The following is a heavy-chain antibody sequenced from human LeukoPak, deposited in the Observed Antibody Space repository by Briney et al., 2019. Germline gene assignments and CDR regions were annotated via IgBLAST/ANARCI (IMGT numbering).Heavy chain of an antibody. V-gene: IGHV3-11*06. D-gene: IGHD3-16*01. CDR2: ISSSSSYT. CDR3: ARDRGRRRATKWFDP. Sequence: KPGGSLRLSCAASGFTFSDYYMSWIRQAPGKGLEWVSYISSSSSYTNYADSVKGRFTISRDNAKNSLYLQMNSLRAEDTAVYYCARDRGRRRATKWFDPWGQGTLVTVSS. J-gene: IGHJ5*02. CDR1: GFTFSDYY.